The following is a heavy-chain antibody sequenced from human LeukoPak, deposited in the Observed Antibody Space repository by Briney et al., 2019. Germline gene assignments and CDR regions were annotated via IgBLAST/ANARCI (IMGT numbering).Heavy chain of an antibody. CDR1: GFTFSSYA. CDR3: AREPTTVIASFDY. V-gene: IGHV3-23*01. CDR2: ISGSGGST. J-gene: IGHJ4*02. D-gene: IGHD4-17*01. Sequence: GGSLRLSCAASGFTFSSYAMSWVRQAPGKGLEWVSAISGSGGSTYYADSVKGRFTISRDNAKNSLYLQMNSLRAEDTAVYYCAREPTTVIASFDYWGQGTLDTVSS.